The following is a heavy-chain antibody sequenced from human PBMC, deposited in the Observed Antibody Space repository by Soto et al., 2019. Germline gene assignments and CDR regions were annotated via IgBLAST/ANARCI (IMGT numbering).Heavy chain of an antibody. CDR3: AIEVWGRGGYYLDS. D-gene: IGHD7-27*01. J-gene: IGHJ4*02. V-gene: IGHV1-69*01. CDR2: IIPVFGTT. Sequence: QVHVVQSGAEVKKPGSSVKVTCKAFGGTFNSFGINWVRQAPGQGLEWMGGIIPVFGTTKHAQKVRDRVTLVADGSTSPTYMEVSSLTTDDTAVYYCAIEVWGRGGYYLDSWGQGTLVTVSS. CDR1: GGTFNSFG.